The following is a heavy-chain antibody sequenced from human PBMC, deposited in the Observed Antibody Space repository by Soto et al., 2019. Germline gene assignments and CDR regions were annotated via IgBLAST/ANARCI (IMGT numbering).Heavy chain of an antibody. CDR3: AVEGVTEAFDI. J-gene: IGHJ3*02. CDR1: GFTFSSYA. CDR2: ISYDGSNK. V-gene: IGHV3-30-3*01. D-gene: IGHD2-21*02. Sequence: QVQLVESGGGVVQPGRSLRLSCAASGFTFSSYAMHWVRQAPGKGLEWVAVISYDGSNKYYADSVKGRFTISRDNSKNTLYLQMNSLRAEDTAVYHCAVEGVTEAFDIWGQGTMVTVSS.